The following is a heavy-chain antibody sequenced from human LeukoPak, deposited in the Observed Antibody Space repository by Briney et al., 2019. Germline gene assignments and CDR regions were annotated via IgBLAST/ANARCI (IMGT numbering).Heavy chain of an antibody. CDR3: ARWRGPPLLGDYYFDY. CDR2: IYYSGST. J-gene: IGHJ4*02. V-gene: IGHV4-31*03. Sequence: PSETLSLTCTVSGGSISSGGYYWSWIRQHPGKGLEWIGYIYYSGSTYYNPSLESRVTISVDTSKNQFSLKLSSVTAADTAVYYCARWRGPPLLGDYYFDYWGQGTLVTVSS. CDR1: GGSISSGGYY. D-gene: IGHD2-21*01.